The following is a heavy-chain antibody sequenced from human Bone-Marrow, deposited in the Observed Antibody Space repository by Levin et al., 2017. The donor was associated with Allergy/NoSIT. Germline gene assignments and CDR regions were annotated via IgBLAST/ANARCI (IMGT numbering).Heavy chain of an antibody. CDR3: AREYCSSTSCYSVWFDP. V-gene: IGHV3-7*01. CDR2: IKQDGSEK. J-gene: IGHJ5*02. CDR1: GFTFSSYW. D-gene: IGHD2-2*01. Sequence: GESLKISCAASGFTFSSYWMSWVRQAPGKGLEWVANIKQDGSEKYYVDSVKGRFTISRDNAKNSLYLQMNSLRAEDTAVYYCAREYCSSTSCYSVWFDPWGQGTLVTVSS.